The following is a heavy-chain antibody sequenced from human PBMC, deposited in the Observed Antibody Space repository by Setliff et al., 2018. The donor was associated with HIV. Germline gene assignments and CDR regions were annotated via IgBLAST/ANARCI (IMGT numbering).Heavy chain of an antibody. CDR2: IYYSGST. CDR1: GGSISSYY. J-gene: IGHJ3*02. Sequence: SETLSLTCTVSGGSISSYYWSWIRQPPGKGLEWIGYIYYSGSTNYNPSLKSRVTISVDTSKNQSSLKLSSVTAADTAVYYCARGPRGIAVAGDAFDIWGQGTMVTVSS. V-gene: IGHV4-59*01. D-gene: IGHD6-19*01. CDR3: ARGPRGIAVAGDAFDI.